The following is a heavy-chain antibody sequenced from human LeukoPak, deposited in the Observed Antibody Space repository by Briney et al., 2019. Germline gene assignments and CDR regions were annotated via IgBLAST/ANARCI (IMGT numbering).Heavy chain of an antibody. V-gene: IGHV3-23*01. CDR1: GFTFSTFA. CDR3: TRGIPTIDY. Sequence: GGSLRLSCAASGFTFSTFAMTWVRQAPGKGLEWVSTVSASGGITYYADSVTGRFTISRDNSQNALYLQMNSLRAEDTAVYYCTRGIPTIDYWGQGTLVTVSS. CDR2: VSASGGIT. J-gene: IGHJ4*02.